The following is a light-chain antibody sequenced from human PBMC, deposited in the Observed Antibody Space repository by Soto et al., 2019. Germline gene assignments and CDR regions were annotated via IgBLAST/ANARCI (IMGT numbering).Light chain of an antibody. Sequence: DFQMTQSPSTVSASVGDGVTITCRASQSISTWLAWYQQKPGKAPNLLIYDASTLESGGPSGFSGSGSGTEFTLTISSLQPDDSATYYCQQYNSYPYTFGQGTKLEIK. CDR3: QQYNSYPYT. CDR2: DAS. J-gene: IGKJ2*01. V-gene: IGKV1-5*01. CDR1: QSISTW.